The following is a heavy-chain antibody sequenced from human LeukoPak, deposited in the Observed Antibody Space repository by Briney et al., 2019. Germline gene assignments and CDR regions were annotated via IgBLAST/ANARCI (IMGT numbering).Heavy chain of an antibody. CDR1: GGSISSSSYY. J-gene: IGHJ4*02. CDR2: IYYSGST. V-gene: IGHV4-39*01. CDR3: VVWGSSSGENYFDY. D-gene: IGHD6-6*01. Sequence: SETLSLTCTVSGGSISSSSYYWGWIRQPPGKGLEWIGSIYYSGSTYYNPSLKSRVTISVDTSKNQFSLKLSSVTAADTAVYYGVVWGSSSGENYFDYWGQGTLVTVSS.